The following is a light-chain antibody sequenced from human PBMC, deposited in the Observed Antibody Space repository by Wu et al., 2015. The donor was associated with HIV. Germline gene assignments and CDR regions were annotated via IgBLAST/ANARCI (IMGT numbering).Light chain of an antibody. CDR2: CI. V-gene: IGKV3-20*01. Sequence: TLSSRADVRVLAAGLSLVPDXKPGHGSQAPHLWCIQQGPGIPDRFSGSGSGTDFTLTISRLEPEDFAVYHCQQYGSSPWTFGQGTKVEIK. CDR1: RVLAAG. CDR3: QQYGSSPWT. J-gene: IGKJ1*01.